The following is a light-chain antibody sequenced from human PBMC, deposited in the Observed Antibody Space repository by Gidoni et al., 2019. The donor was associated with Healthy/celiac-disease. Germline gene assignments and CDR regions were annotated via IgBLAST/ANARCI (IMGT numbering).Light chain of an antibody. J-gene: IGLJ2*01. CDR2: DVS. CDR1: SSDVGGYNY. V-gene: IGLV2-14*01. CDR3: SSYTSSSTLLVV. Sequence: QSALTQPASVSGSPGHSITISCTGTSSDVGGYNYVSWYQQHPGKAPKLMIYDVSNRPSGVSNRFSGPKSGNTASLTISGLQAEDEADYYCSSYTSSSTLLVVFGGGTKLTVL.